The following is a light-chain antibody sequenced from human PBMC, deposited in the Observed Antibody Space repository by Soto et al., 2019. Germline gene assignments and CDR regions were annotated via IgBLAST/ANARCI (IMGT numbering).Light chain of an antibody. Sequence: EIVMTQSPATLSVSPGERATLSCRASQSVSSNLAWYQQKRGQAPRLLLYGASTRATGIPGRFSGSGSGTEFTLTITSLQSEDFAVYYCQQHNYWPSFGQGTKLEIK. V-gene: IGKV3-15*01. CDR2: GAS. J-gene: IGKJ2*01. CDR1: QSVSSN. CDR3: QQHNYWPS.